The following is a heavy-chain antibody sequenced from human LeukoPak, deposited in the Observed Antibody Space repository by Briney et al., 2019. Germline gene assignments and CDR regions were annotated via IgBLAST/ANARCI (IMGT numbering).Heavy chain of an antibody. CDR3: ARGDSSSWYPDPHPPDY. V-gene: IGHV4-30-4*01. J-gene: IGHJ4*02. Sequence: SETLSLTCTVSGGSISSGDYYWSWIRQPPGKGPEWIGYIYYSGSTYYNPSLKSRVTISVDTSKNQFSLKLSSVTAADTAVYYCARGDSSSWYPDPHPPDYWGQGTLVTVSS. CDR2: IYYSGST. CDR1: GGSISSGDYY. D-gene: IGHD6-13*01.